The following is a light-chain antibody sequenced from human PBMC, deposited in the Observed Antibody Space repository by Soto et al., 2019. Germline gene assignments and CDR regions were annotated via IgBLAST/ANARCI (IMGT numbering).Light chain of an antibody. CDR2: EVS. Sequence: DVVLTQTPRSLSVTPGQPASISCKSSQSLLYSDGRTYVYWYLQKPGQPPQLLIHEVSNRFSGVPDRFSGSGSGTDFTLTISRVEAEDVGVYYFMQGIHLPITFGGGTNVEIK. V-gene: IGKV2D-29*01. CDR3: MQGIHLPIT. CDR1: QSLLYSDGRTY. J-gene: IGKJ4*02.